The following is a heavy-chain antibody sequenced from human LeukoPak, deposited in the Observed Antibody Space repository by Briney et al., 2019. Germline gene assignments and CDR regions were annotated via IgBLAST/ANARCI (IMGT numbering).Heavy chain of an antibody. D-gene: IGHD3-3*01. CDR1: GGSISSSSYY. Sequence: SETLSLTCTVSGGSISSSSYYWGWIRQPPGKGLEWIGSIYHSGSTYYNPSLKSRVTISVDTSKNQFSLKLSSVTAADTAVYYCASRLRFLDSDYWGQGTLVTVSS. J-gene: IGHJ4*02. CDR2: IYHSGST. CDR3: ASRLRFLDSDY. V-gene: IGHV4-39*07.